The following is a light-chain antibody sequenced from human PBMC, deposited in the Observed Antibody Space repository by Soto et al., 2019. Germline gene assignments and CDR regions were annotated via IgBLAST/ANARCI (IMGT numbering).Light chain of an antibody. J-gene: IGLJ1*01. CDR3: QSYDSSLSAYV. CDR2: ANI. V-gene: IGLV1-40*01. Sequence: QSVLTQPPSVSGAPGQMVNISCAGSRSNIGAGNDVHWYQHLPGTAPQLLIYANINRPSGVPDRFSGSKSGTSASLAITGLQAEDEADYYCQSYDSSLSAYVFGTGTKV. CDR1: RSNIGAGND.